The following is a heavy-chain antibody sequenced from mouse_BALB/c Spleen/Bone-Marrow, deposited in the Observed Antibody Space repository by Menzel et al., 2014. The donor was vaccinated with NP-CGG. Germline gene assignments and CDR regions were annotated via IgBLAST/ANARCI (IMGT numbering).Heavy chain of an antibody. CDR2: IDPANGNA. V-gene: IGHV14-3*02. J-gene: IGHJ2*01. CDR3: ARYRLGTYFDF. Sequence: EVKLEESGAELVKPGASVKLSCTASGFNIKDTYMHWVKQRPEQGLEWIGRIDPANGNAKYDPKFQGKATRTADTSSNTAYLQLSSLTSEDTAVYYCARYRLGTYFDFWGQGTTLTVSS. D-gene: IGHD2-14*01. CDR1: GFNIKDTY.